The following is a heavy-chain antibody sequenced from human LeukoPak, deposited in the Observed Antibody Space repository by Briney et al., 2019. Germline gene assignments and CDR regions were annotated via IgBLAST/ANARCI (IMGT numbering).Heavy chain of an antibody. CDR2: NYPGDSDT. J-gene: IGHJ4*02. V-gene: IGHV5-51*01. Sequence: GESLKISWKGSGYSFTGFWLAWVRPTPGKGLELMGINYPGDSDTRYSPSFQGQVSISADKSFGTAYLQWSSLKASDAAMYYCARAIGYFDYWGQGTLVTVSS. CDR1: GYSFTGFW. D-gene: IGHD3-22*01. CDR3: ARAIGYFDY.